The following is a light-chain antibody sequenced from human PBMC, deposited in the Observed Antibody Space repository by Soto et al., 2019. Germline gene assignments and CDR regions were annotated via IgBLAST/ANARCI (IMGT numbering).Light chain of an antibody. J-gene: IGKJ5*01. CDR3: QQYNNWPPIT. V-gene: IGKV3-15*01. CDR1: QSVSSN. CDR2: GAS. Sequence: EIVMTQYPATLSVSPGERYTPSCMASQSVSSNLAWYQQKPGQAPRLLIYGASTRATGIPARFSGSGSGTEFTLTISSLQSEDFAVYYCQQYNNWPPITVGQGTRLEI.